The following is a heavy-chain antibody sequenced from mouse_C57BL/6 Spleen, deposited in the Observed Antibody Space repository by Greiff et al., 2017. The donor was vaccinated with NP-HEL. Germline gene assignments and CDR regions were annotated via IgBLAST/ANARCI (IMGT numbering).Heavy chain of an antibody. CDR3: AGHTPVGDGSSYGYYAMDY. CDR2: IWSDGST. J-gene: IGHJ4*01. CDR1: GFSLTSYG. Sequence: QVQLKQSGPGLVAPSQSLSITCTVSGFSLTSYGVHWVRQPPGKGLEWLVVIWSDGSTTYNSALKSRLSISKDNSKSQVFLKMNSLQTDDTAMYYCAGHTPVGDGSSYGYYAMDYWGQGTSVTVSS. V-gene: IGHV2-6-1*01. D-gene: IGHD1-1*01.